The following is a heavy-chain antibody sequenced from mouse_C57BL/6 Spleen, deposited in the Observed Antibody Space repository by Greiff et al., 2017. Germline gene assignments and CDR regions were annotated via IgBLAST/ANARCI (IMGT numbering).Heavy chain of an antibody. CDR1: GFNIKDDY. CDR3: TSYYYGSWFAY. J-gene: IGHJ3*01. D-gene: IGHD1-1*01. CDR2: IDPENGDT. Sequence: EVKLQESGAELVRPGASVKLSCTASGFNIKDDYMHWVKQRPEQGLEWIGWIDPENGDTEYASKFQGKATITADTSSNTAYLQLSSLTSEDTAVYYCTSYYYGSWFAYWGQGTLVTVSA. V-gene: IGHV14-4*01.